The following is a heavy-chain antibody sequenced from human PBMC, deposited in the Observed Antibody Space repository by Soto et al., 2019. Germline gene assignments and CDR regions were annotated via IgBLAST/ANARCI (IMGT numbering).Heavy chain of an antibody. CDR3: ASERTCTMVRRFDY. J-gene: IGHJ4*02. D-gene: IGHD3-10*01. V-gene: IGHV3-30-3*01. CDR1: GFTFSSYA. CDR2: ITYEGSNK. Sequence: QVQLVESGGGVVQPGRSLRLSCAASGFTFSSYAMHWVRQAPGKGLEWVAVITYEGSNKYYADSVKGRFTIPRDNSKNTLNLRMNSKRAEDTAVCCCASERTCTMVRRFDYWGQGTRVTVSS.